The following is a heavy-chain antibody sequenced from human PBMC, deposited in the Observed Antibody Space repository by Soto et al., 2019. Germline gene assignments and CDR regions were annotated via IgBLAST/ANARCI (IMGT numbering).Heavy chain of an antibody. V-gene: IGHV1-58*01. D-gene: IGHD1-7*01. J-gene: IGHJ6*02. CDR1: GFTFTSSA. Sequence: SVKVSCKASGFTFTSSAVQWVRQARGQRLEWIGWIVVGSGNTNYAQKFQERVTITRDMSTSTAYMELSSLRSEDTAVYYCAAGELELPYYYYGMDVWGQGTTVTVSS. CDR3: AAGELELPYYYYGMDV. CDR2: IVVGSGNT.